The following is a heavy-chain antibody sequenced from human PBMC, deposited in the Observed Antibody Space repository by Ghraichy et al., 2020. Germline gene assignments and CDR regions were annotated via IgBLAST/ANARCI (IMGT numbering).Heavy chain of an antibody. CDR3: ARAHPVYAIEWFDP. CDR2: ISSSSSYI. D-gene: IGHD2-8*01. V-gene: IGHV3-21*03. J-gene: IGHJ5*02. CDR1: GFTFSSYS. Sequence: GGSLRLSCAASGFTFSSYSMNWVRQAPGKGLEWVSSISSSSSYIYYTDSVKGRFTISRDNAKNSLYLQMNSLRAEDTTVYYCARAHPVYAIEWFDPWGQGTLVTVSS.